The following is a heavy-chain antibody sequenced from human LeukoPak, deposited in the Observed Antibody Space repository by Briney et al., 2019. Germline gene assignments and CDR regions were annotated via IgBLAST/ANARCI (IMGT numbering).Heavy chain of an antibody. Sequence: GGSLRLSCAASGFTFDDYTMHWVRQAPGKGLEWVSLISWDGGSTYYADSVKGRFTISRDNSKNSLYLQMNSLRTEDTALYYCATGATNRPFDYWGQGTLVTVSS. CDR2: ISWDGGST. CDR1: GFTFDDYT. V-gene: IGHV3-43*01. J-gene: IGHJ4*02. D-gene: IGHD1-26*01. CDR3: ATGATNRPFDY.